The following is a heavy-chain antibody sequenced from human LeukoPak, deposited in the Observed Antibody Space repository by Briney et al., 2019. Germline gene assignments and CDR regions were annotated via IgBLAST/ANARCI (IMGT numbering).Heavy chain of an antibody. CDR3: ARESFEQLGSFYGLDV. J-gene: IGHJ6*02. CDR1: RFTFSNYT. CDR2: ISNDGSNK. V-gene: IGHV3-30-3*01. D-gene: IGHD6-6*01. Sequence: GSLRLSCAASRFTFSNYTMHWVRQAPGKGLEWVAVISNDGSNKYYADSVKGRFTISRDNSKKTLYLQMNSLRVVDRAVYYCARESFEQLGSFYGLDVWGQGTTVTVSS.